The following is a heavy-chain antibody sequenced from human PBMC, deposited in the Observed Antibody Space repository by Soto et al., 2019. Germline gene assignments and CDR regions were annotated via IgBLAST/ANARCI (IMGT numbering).Heavy chain of an antibody. CDR1: GFTFSSYA. V-gene: IGHV3-23*01. J-gene: IGHJ6*02. Sequence: HPGGSLRLSCAASGFTFSSYAMSWVRQAPGKGLEWVSAISGSGGSTYYADSVKGRFTISRDNSKNTLYLQMNSLRAEDTAVYYCAKSLEWLSDPGMDVWGQGTTVTVSS. CDR2: ISGSGGST. D-gene: IGHD3-3*01. CDR3: AKSLEWLSDPGMDV.